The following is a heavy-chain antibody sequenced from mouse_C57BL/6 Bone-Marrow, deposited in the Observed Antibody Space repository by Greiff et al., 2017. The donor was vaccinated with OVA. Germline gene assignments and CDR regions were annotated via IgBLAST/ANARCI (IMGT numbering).Heavy chain of an antibody. CDR3: AIQGSSYGYFDV. CDR2: IHPNSGST. Sequence: QVQLVESGAELVKPGASVKLSCKASGYTFTSYWMHWVKQRPGQGLEWIGMIHPNSGSTNYNEKFKSKATLTVDKSSSTAYMQLSSLTSEDSAVYYCAIQGSSYGYFDVWGTGTTVTVSS. CDR1: GYTFTSYW. V-gene: IGHV1-64*01. D-gene: IGHD1-1*01. J-gene: IGHJ1*03.